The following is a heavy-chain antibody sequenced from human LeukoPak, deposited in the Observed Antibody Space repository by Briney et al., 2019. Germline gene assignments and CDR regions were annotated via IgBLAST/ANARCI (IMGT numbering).Heavy chain of an antibody. CDR3: ARVPYGDYVWYFDL. CDR1: GGSISGYS. Sequence: PSETLSLTCTVSGGSISGYSWNWIRQPAGKGLEWIGRIYTSGSTNYNPSLKSRVTMSLDTSKNQFSLRLNSVTAADTAVYYCARVPYGDYVWYFDLWGRGTLVSVSS. J-gene: IGHJ2*01. CDR2: IYTSGST. D-gene: IGHD4-17*01. V-gene: IGHV4-4*07.